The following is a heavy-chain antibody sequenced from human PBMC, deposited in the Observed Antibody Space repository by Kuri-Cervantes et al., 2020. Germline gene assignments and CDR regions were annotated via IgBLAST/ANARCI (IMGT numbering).Heavy chain of an antibody. Sequence: GGSLRLSCAASGFTFGDYAMHWVRQAPSKGLEWVAVISYDGSNKYYADSVKGRFTISRDNSKNTLYLQMNSLRAEDTAVYYCAKSLSRLYYYYGMDVWGQGTTVTVSS. V-gene: IGHV3-30*18. CDR3: AKSLSRLYYYYGMDV. D-gene: IGHD2/OR15-2a*01. CDR2: ISYDGSNK. CDR1: GFTFGDYA. J-gene: IGHJ6*02.